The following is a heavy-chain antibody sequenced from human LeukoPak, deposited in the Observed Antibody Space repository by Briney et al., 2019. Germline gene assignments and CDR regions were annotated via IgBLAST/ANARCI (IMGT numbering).Heavy chain of an antibody. CDR3: AGGIFTECSGGSCISCIPHRWYYVMDV. CDR2: LNPSGST. CDR1: GGSLCGYF. Sequence: PETPSLTRAVYGGSLCGYFWSWIRQPAGKGLEGIGELNPSGSTNYKPSLKSRVTISVATSEHQFSLKLSSVTAADTAVYYWAGGIFTECSGGSCISCIPHRWYYVMDVWGQGTTVTVSS. V-gene: IGHV4-34*01. D-gene: IGHD2-15*01. J-gene: IGHJ6*02.